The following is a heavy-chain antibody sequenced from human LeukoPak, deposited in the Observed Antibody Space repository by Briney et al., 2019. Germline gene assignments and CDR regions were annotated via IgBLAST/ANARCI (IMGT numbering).Heavy chain of an antibody. J-gene: IGHJ4*02. CDR1: GGTISSGGYY. CDR3: ARRGYSYGSDY. CDR2: NYYSGST. Sequence: SETLSLTCTVSGGTISSGGYYWSWIRQHPGKGLEWIGYNYYSGSTYYNPSLESRVTISVDTSKNQSSLKLSSVTAADTAVYYCARRGYSYGSDYWGQGTLVTVSS. V-gene: IGHV4-31*03. D-gene: IGHD5-18*01.